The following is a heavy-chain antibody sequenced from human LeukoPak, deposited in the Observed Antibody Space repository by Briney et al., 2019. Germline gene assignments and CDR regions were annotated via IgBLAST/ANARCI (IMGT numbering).Heavy chain of an antibody. V-gene: IGHV4-61*02. J-gene: IGHJ4*02. D-gene: IGHD6-13*01. Sequence: SETLSLTCTVSGGSISSGSYYWNWIRQPAGKGLEWIGRIYTSGSTNYNPSLKSRVTISVGTSKNQFSLKLSSVTAADTAVYYCARARYSTRWQSDLDYWGQGTLVTVSS. CDR2: IYTSGST. CDR1: GGSISSGSYY. CDR3: ARARYSTRWQSDLDY.